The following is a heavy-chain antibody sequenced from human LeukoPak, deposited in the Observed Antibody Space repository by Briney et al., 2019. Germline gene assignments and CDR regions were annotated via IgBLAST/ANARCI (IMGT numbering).Heavy chain of an antibody. CDR2: ISGGAYST. CDR1: GFTFSSYA. V-gene: IGHV3-23*01. Sequence: GGSLRLSCAASGFTFSSYAMTWVRQAPGKGLEWVSAISGGAYSTSYADSVKGRFTISRDNSKNTSYLQMNSLRAEDTAIYYCARNTSGFKLGDAFDIWGQGTMVTVSS. CDR3: ARNTSGFKLGDAFDI. J-gene: IGHJ3*02. D-gene: IGHD3-22*01.